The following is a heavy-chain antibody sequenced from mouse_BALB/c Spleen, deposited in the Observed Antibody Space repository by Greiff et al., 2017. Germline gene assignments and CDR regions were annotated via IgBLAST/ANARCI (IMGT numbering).Heavy chain of an antibody. V-gene: IGHV5-6-3*01. CDR1: GFTFSSYG. J-gene: IGHJ1*01. Sequence: EVQLQQSGGGLVQPGGSLKLSCAASGFTFSSYGMSWVRQTPDKRLELVATINSNGGSTYYPDSVKGRFTISRDNAKNTLYLQMSSLKSEDTAMYYCARDRYDRYFDVWGAGTTVTVSS. D-gene: IGHD2-14*01. CDR3: ARDRYDRYFDV. CDR2: INSNGGST.